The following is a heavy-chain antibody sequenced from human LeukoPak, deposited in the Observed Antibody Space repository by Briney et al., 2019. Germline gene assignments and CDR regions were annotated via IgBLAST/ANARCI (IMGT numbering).Heavy chain of an antibody. CDR1: GYTLTSNY. CDR3: AREDYGSSTSCSDY. J-gene: IGHJ4*02. Sequence: VASVKVSCKASGYTLTSNYIHWVRQAPGQGLEWMGMIYPRDGSTSYAQKFQGRVTVTRDTSTSTVHMELSGLRSEDTAVYYCAREDYGSSTSCSDYWGQGTLVTVSS. D-gene: IGHD2-2*01. V-gene: IGHV1-46*01. CDR2: IYPRDGST.